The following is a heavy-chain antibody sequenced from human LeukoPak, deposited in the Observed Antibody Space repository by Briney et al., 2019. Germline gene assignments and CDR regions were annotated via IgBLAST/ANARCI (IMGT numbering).Heavy chain of an antibody. D-gene: IGHD3-22*01. CDR3: ARETGYDSSGHTRGYFDL. Sequence: PSQTLSLTCTVSGDSISSGDYYWSWIRQPPGKGLEWIGYIYYSGSTYYNPSLKSRVTISVDTSKNQFSLKLSSVTAADTAVYYCARETGYDSSGHTRGYFDLWGRGTLVTVSS. CDR1: GDSISSGDYY. CDR2: IYYSGST. J-gene: IGHJ2*01. V-gene: IGHV4-30-4*01.